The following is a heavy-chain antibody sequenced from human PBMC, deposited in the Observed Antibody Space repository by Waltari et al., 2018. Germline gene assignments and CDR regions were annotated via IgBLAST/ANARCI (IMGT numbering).Heavy chain of an antibody. J-gene: IGHJ4*02. CDR1: GFLFWRTIW. Sequence: EVQLVESGGGLVQPGGSLRLSWVGPGFLFWRTIWMSWVRQAPGKGLEWLANINPDGSAKYYVESVKGRFTISRNNAENSVYLQMNSLRADDTAVYYCATSSASAGNDWGQGTLVSVSS. D-gene: IGHD1-1*01. V-gene: IGHV3-7*01. CDR2: INPDGSAK. CDR3: ATSSASAGND.